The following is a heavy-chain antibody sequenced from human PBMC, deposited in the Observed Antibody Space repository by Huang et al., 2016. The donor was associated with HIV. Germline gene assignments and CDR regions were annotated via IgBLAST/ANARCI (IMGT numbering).Heavy chain of an antibody. D-gene: IGHD3-22*01. V-gene: IGHV2-5*02. J-gene: IGHJ3*02. CDR2: IYWDDDK. Sequence: QITLKESGPTLVKPTQTLTLTCTFSGFSLSTSGVGVGWIRQPPGKSLEWLALIYWDDDKRYSPSLKSRFTITKDTSKNQVVLTMTNMDPVDTATYYCAHRRGYYYDSSGYLGGDAFDIWGQGTMVTVSS. CDR1: GFSLSTSGVG. CDR3: AHRRGYYYDSSGYLGGDAFDI.